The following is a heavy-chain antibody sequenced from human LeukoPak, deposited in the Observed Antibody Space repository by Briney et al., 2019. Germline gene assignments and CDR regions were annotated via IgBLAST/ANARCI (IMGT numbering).Heavy chain of an antibody. CDR2: LRYDETNE. Sequence: GGSLRLSCAASGFIFSNYDMHWVRQAPGKGLEWVAFLRYDETNEHYADSLKGRFTISRDNSKDTLYLHMDSLRVEDTAVYYCARGWYFDSWGQGTLVTVSS. J-gene: IGHJ4*02. CDR3: ARGWYFDS. CDR1: GFIFSNYD. D-gene: IGHD6-13*01. V-gene: IGHV3-30*02.